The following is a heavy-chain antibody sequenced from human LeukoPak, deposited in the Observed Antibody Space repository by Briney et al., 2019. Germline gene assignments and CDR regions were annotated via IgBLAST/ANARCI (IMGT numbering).Heavy chain of an antibody. CDR1: GGSISSGGYY. J-gene: IGHJ4*02. CDR2: IYYSGST. Sequence: SETLSLTCTVSGGSISSGGYYWSWIRQHPGKGLEWIGYIYYSGSTNYNPSLKSRVTISVDTSKNQFSLKLSSVTAADTAVYYCARDFQGYFDYWGQGTLVTVSS. CDR3: ARDFQGYFDY. V-gene: IGHV4-61*08.